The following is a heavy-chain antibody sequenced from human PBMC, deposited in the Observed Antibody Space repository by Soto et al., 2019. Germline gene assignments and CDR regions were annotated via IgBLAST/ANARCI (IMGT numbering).Heavy chain of an antibody. CDR2: MSSSTITT. CDR1: GFTFSSYS. V-gene: IGHV3-48*01. CDR3: AREIPYGDYAFDI. J-gene: IGHJ3*02. D-gene: IGHD4-17*01. Sequence: GGSLRLSCAASGFTFSSYSINWVRQAPGKGLEWVSYMSSSTITTYYADSVKGRFTISRDNAKNSLYLQMNSLRAEDTAVYYCAREIPYGDYAFDIWGQGTMVTVSS.